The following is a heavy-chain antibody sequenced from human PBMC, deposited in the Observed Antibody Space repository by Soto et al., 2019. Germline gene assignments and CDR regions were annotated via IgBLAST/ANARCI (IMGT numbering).Heavy chain of an antibody. V-gene: IGHV3-48*03. CDR1: GFAFSSYE. Sequence: GGSLRLSCAASGFAFSSYEMNWVRQAPGKGLEWVSYISSSGSTIYYADSVKGRFTISRDNAKNSLYLQMNSLRAEDTAVYYCARDGLAASYYYYYGMDVWGQGTTVTVSS. CDR3: ARDGLAASYYYYYGMDV. D-gene: IGHD6-25*01. CDR2: ISSSGSTI. J-gene: IGHJ6*02.